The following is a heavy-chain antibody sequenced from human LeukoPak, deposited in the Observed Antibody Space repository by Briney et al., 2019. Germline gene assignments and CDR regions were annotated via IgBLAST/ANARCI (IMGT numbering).Heavy chain of an antibody. Sequence: ASVKVSCKASGYTFTSYGISWVRQAPGQGLEWMGWISAYNGNTNYAQKLQGRVTMTTDTSTSTAYMELRSLRSDDTAVYYCARSREQQLVSYYYMDVWGKGTTVTVSS. D-gene: IGHD6-13*01. CDR1: GYTFTSYG. V-gene: IGHV1-18*01. CDR2: ISAYNGNT. CDR3: ARSREQQLVSYYYMDV. J-gene: IGHJ6*03.